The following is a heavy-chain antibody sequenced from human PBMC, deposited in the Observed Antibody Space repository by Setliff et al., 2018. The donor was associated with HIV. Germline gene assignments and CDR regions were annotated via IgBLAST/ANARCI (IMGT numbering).Heavy chain of an antibody. Sequence: PGESLKTSCKGSVYSFTSYWIGWVRPMPGKGLEWMGIIYPGGSDTRYSPSFQSHVTISADNSISTAYLQWSSVKASDTAMYYCGRAGSFDPYYYMDVWGKGTMVTVSS. J-gene: IGHJ6*03. D-gene: IGHD3-10*01. CDR2: IYPGGSDT. CDR1: VYSFTSYW. V-gene: IGHV5-51*01. CDR3: GRAGSFDPYYYMDV.